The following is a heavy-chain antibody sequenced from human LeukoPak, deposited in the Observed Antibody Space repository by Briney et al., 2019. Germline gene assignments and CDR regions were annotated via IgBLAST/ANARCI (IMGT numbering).Heavy chain of an antibody. J-gene: IGHJ5*02. D-gene: IGHD2-15*01. Sequence: SETLSLTCTVSGGSISSYYWSWIRQPPGKGLEWIGYIYYSGSTNYNPSLKSRVPISVDTSKNQFSLKLSSVTAADTAVYYCARGRTRYCSGGSCPQGWFDPWGQGTLVTVSS. CDR3: ARGRTRYCSGGSCPQGWFDP. V-gene: IGHV4-59*01. CDR2: IYYSGST. CDR1: GGSISSYY.